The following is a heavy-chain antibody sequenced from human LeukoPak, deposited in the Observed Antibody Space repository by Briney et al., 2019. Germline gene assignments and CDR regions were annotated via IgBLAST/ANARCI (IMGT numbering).Heavy chain of an antibody. CDR1: GFTLSSYA. J-gene: IGHJ3*02. D-gene: IGHD3-22*01. CDR2: ISDTGNT. V-gene: IGHV3-23*01. CDR3: ARADSSGYYLLGGFDI. Sequence: GGSLRLSCAASGFTLSSYAMSWVRQAPGKGLEWVSAISDTGNTYHADSVKGRFTISRDNAKNSLYLQMNSLRAEDTAMYYCARADSSGYYLLGGFDIWGQGTMVTVSS.